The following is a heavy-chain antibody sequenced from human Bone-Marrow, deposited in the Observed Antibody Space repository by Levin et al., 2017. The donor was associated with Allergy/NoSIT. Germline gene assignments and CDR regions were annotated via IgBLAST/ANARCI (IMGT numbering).Heavy chain of an antibody. D-gene: IGHD6-13*01. CDR1: GYTFTSYD. Sequence: GESLKISCKASGYTFTSYDINWVRQATGQGLEWMGWMNPNSGNTGYAQKFQGRVTMTRNTSISTAYMELSSLRSEDTAVYYCARGLLSSSWTIYYYYYGMDVWGQGTTVTVSS. CDR3: ARGLLSSSWTIYYYYYGMDV. V-gene: IGHV1-8*01. J-gene: IGHJ6*02. CDR2: MNPNSGNT.